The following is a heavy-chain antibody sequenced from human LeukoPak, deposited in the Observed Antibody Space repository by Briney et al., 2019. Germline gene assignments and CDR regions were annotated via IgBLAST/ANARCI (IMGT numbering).Heavy chain of an antibody. D-gene: IGHD1-20*01. CDR2: ISGNGGTT. CDR1: GFTFSSYA. Sequence: SGGSLRLSCAASGFTFSSYAMNWVRQAPGKGLEWVSGISGNGGTTFYADSVKGRFTISRDNSKNTLYLQMNSLRVEDTAVYYCVPLNWNPPGDFDRWGQGTLVTVSS. J-gene: IGHJ4*02. CDR3: VPLNWNPPGDFDR. V-gene: IGHV3-23*01.